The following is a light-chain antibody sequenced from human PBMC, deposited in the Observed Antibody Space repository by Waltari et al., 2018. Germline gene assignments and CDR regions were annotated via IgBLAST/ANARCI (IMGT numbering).Light chain of an antibody. CDR2: TAS. V-gene: IGKV1-39*01. Sequence: DIQMTQSPSPLSASVGDRVTITCRASQIINRFLNWYQQKPGEAPKLLIYTASSMQSGVPSRFSGSGSGTEFSLTISSLQREDFATYFCQQSYSIPYTFGQGTKLEIK. J-gene: IGKJ2*01. CDR1: QIINRF. CDR3: QQSYSIPYT.